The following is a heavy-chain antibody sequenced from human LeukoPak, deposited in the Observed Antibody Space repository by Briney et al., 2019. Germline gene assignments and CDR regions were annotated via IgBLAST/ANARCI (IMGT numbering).Heavy chain of an antibody. CDR1: GFSFNSYG. J-gene: IGHJ6*02. V-gene: IGHV3-33*01. CDR2: IWYDGSNQ. CDR3: ARNLPPYDMNV. Sequence: PGGSLRLSCAASGFSFNSYGIHWVRQAPGKGLEWVAVIWYDGSNQYYADSVKGRFTISRDNSKNTLYLQMNSLRAEDTAVYYCARNLPPYDMNVWGQGTTVTVSS.